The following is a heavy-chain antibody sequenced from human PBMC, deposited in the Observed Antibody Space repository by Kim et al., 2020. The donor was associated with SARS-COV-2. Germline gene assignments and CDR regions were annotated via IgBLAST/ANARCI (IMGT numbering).Heavy chain of an antibody. CDR2: ISGSGGST. J-gene: IGHJ4*02. Sequence: GGSLRLSCAASGFTFSSYAMSWVRQAPGKGLEWVSAISGSGGSTYYADSVKGRFTISRDNSKNTLYLQMNSLRAEDTAVYYCAKDREGRRGYYQPAGAPLDYWGQGTLVTVSS. V-gene: IGHV3-23*01. D-gene: IGHD3-22*01. CDR1: GFTFSSYA. CDR3: AKDREGRRGYYQPAGAPLDY.